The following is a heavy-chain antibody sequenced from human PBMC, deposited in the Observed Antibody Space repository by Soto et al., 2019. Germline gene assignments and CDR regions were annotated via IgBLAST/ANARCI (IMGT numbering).Heavy chain of an antibody. J-gene: IGHJ4*02. CDR1: GYTFTTHV. D-gene: IGHD6-13*01. CDR3: ARDHSSSWDLFAF. Sequence: ASVKVSCKASGYTFTTHVMNWVRQAPGQRLEWMGWINGGNGNTKYSQKFQGRVTITRDTSASTAYMELSSLRSEDTAVYYCARDHSSSWDLFAFWGQGALVTVS. V-gene: IGHV1-3*01. CDR2: INGGNGNT.